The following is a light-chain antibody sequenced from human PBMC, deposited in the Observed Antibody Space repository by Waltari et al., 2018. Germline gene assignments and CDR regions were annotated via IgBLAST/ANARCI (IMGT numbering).Light chain of an antibody. CDR1: QSVHDN. CDR3: QHYNKWPPWT. CDR2: GVS. J-gene: IGKJ1*01. Sequence: EVVMTQSPATLSVSPGESVTLSCRASQSVHDNLAWYQQKVGQAPRLLIYGVSSRATGIPARFSGTGSGTDFTLTITRLQAEDFAVYYCQHYNKWPPWTFGQGTKVEFK. V-gene: IGKV3-15*01.